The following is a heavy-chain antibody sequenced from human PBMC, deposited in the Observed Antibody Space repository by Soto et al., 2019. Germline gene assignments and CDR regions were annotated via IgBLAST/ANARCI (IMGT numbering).Heavy chain of an antibody. J-gene: IGHJ6*02. D-gene: IGHD5-12*01. Sequence: ASVKVSCKASGYTFTGYYMHWVRQAPGQGLEWMGWINPNSGGTNYAQKFQGWVTMTRDTSISTAYMELSRLRSDDTAVYYCARGVDESSGYHYYYYGMDVWGQGTTVTVSS. CDR1: GYTFTGYY. CDR2: INPNSGGT. V-gene: IGHV1-2*04. CDR3: ARGVDESSGYHYYYYGMDV.